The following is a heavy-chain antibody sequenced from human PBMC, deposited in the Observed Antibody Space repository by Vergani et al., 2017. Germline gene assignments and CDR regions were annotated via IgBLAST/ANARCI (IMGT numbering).Heavy chain of an antibody. Sequence: EVQLLESGGGLVQPGGSLRLSCAASGFTFSTYAMTWVRQAPGKGLEWVSTISSDGGSTYYADSVKGRFIISRDNTKNSLFLQLRSLRAEDAAVYYCARDCTSGGCPDNYGMDVWGQGATVTVSS. J-gene: IGHJ6*02. CDR2: ISSDGGST. CDR3: ARDCTSGGCPDNYGMDV. V-gene: IGHV3-23*01. CDR1: GFTFSTYA. D-gene: IGHD2-8*01.